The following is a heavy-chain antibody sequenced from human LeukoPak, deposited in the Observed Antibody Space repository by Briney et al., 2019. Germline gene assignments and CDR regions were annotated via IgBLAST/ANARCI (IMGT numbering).Heavy chain of an antibody. J-gene: IGHJ5*02. CDR3: ARVSIEDWFDP. CDR1: GGSISSYY. Sequence: PSETLSLTCTVSGGSISSYYWSWVRQAPGKGLEWVSVIYSGGSTYYADSVKGRFTISRDNSKNTLYLQINSLRAEDTAVYYCARVSIEDWFDPWGQGTLVTVSS. V-gene: IGHV3-53*01. CDR2: IYSGGST. D-gene: IGHD3-22*01.